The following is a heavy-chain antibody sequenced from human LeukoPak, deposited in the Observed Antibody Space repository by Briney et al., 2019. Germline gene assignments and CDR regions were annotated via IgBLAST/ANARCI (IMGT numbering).Heavy chain of an antibody. CDR2: IYWDDGK. CDR1: GFSLSTSGVG. D-gene: IGHD3-9*01. CDR3: AHRRLLRYFDPGAGGYFDY. V-gene: IGHV2-5*02. J-gene: IGHJ4*02. Sequence: SGPTLVNPTQTLTLTCTFSGFSLSTSGVGVGWIRQPPGKALEWLALIYWDDGKRYSPSLKSRLTITKDTSKNQVVLTMTNMDPVDTATYYCAHRRLLRYFDPGAGGYFDYWGQGTLVTVSS.